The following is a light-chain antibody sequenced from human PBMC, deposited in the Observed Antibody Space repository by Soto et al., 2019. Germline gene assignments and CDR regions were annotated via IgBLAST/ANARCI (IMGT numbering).Light chain of an antibody. CDR2: GAS. Sequence: EIVLTQSPGTLSLSPGERATLSCRASQSVSSRLAWYQQKSGQAPRLLISGASSRATGIPDRFSGSGSGTDFTLTISRLEREDFALYYCQQYGRSAITFGKGTRLEIK. CDR3: QQYGRSAIT. CDR1: QSVSSR. J-gene: IGKJ5*01. V-gene: IGKV3-20*01.